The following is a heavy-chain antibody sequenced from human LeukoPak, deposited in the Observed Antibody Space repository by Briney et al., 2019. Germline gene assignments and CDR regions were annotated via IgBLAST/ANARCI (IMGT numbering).Heavy chain of an antibody. CDR3: ARGAGYDNYGGAFDI. D-gene: IGHD3-10*01. CDR2: ISAYNGNT. V-gene: IGHV1-18*01. Sequence: ASVKVSCKASGYTFTSYGISWVRQAPGQGLEWMGWISAYNGNTNYAQKLQGRVTMTTDTSTSTVYMELSSLRSEDTAVYYCARGAGYDNYGGAFDIWGQGTMVTVSS. CDR1: GYTFTSYG. J-gene: IGHJ3*02.